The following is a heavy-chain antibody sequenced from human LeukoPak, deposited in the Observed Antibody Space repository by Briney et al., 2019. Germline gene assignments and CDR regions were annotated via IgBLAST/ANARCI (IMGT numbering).Heavy chain of an antibody. CDR1: GFTVSSNY. CDR2: IYSGGST. Sequence: GSLRLSCAASGFTVSSNYMSWVRQAPGKGLEWVSVIYSGGSTYYADSVKGRFTISRDNSKNTLYLQMNSLRAEDTAVYYCARGQQPVLYFDYWGQGTLVTVSS. V-gene: IGHV3-53*01. D-gene: IGHD6-13*01. J-gene: IGHJ4*02. CDR3: ARGQQPVLYFDY.